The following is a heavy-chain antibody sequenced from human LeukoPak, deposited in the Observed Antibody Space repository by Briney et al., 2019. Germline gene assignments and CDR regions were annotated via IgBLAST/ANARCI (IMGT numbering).Heavy chain of an antibody. D-gene: IGHD4-17*01. Sequence: ASVKVSFKISGYTLTEVSMHWVRQAPGKGLEWMGGLDPADGEPIYAQEFQGRVTMSEDTSTDTAYMDLSSLRSEDTAVYYCATEVVGYGDVHYFDSWGQGTLVTASS. J-gene: IGHJ4*02. CDR3: ATEVVGYGDVHYFDS. V-gene: IGHV1-24*01. CDR2: LDPADGEP. CDR1: GYTLTEVS.